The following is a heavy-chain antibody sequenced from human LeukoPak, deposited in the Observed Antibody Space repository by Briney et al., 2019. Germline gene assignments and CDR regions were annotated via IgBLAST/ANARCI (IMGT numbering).Heavy chain of an antibody. CDR2: IYSGGST. Sequence: GGSLRLSCAASGFTVSSNYMSWVRQAPGKGLEWVSVIYSGGSTYYADSVKGRFTISRDNSKNTLYLQMNSLRAEDTAVYYCAKSDGSGSPLYYYYYGMDVWGQGTTVTVSS. CDR3: AKSDGSGSPLYYYYYGMDV. D-gene: IGHD3-10*01. J-gene: IGHJ6*02. CDR1: GFTVSSNY. V-gene: IGHV3-53*05.